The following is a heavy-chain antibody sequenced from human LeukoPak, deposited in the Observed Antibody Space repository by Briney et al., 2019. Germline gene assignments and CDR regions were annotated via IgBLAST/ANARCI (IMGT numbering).Heavy chain of an antibody. J-gene: IGHJ6*02. D-gene: IGHD6-13*01. CDR2: IKQDGSEK. Sequence: GGSLRLSCAASGFTFSSYGMHWVRQAPGKGLEWVANIKQDGSEKYYVDSVKGRFTISRDNAKNSLYLQMNSLRAEDTAVYYCARGVESDGYSSSWYPLYYYYYSMDVWGQGTTVTVSS. V-gene: IGHV3-7*01. CDR1: GFTFSSYG. CDR3: ARGVESDGYSSSWYPLYYYYYSMDV.